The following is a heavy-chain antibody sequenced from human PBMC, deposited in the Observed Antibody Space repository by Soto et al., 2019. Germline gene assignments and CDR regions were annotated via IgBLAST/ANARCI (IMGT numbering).Heavy chain of an antibody. Sequence: EVQLVESGGGLVKPGGSLRLSCAASGFTFSSYSMNWVRQAPGKGLEWVSSISSSSSYIYYAASVKGRFTISRDNAKNSLYLQMNSLRAEDTAVYYCARVTTVTKPHYYYYGMDVWGQGTTVTVSS. CDR1: GFTFSSYS. D-gene: IGHD4-17*01. V-gene: IGHV3-21*01. J-gene: IGHJ6*02. CDR3: ARVTTVTKPHYYYYGMDV. CDR2: ISSSSSYI.